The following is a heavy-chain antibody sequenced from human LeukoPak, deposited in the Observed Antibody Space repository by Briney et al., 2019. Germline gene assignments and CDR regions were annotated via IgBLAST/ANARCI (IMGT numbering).Heavy chain of an antibody. Sequence: GGSLRLSCAASGFTFGSYSMNWVRQAPGKGLESLAYISSVSNAIYYADSVRGRFTISRDNAKNSLYLQMNSLRAEDTAVYYCAKWVGTLGSLDYWGQGTLVTVSS. V-gene: IGHV3-48*04. CDR2: ISSVSNAI. CDR1: GFTFGSYS. J-gene: IGHJ4*02. D-gene: IGHD4-23*01. CDR3: AKWVGTLGSLDY.